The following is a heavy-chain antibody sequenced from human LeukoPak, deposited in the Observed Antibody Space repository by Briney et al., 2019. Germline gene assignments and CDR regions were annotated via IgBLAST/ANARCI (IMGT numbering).Heavy chain of an antibody. CDR3: ARDKTGYFDY. J-gene: IGHJ4*02. V-gene: IGHV3-7*04. CDR2: IKQDGSEK. CDR1: GLTFSRYS. Sequence: GGSLRLSCAASGLTFSRYSMTWVRQAPGKRLEWVANIKQDGSEKYYVDSVKGRFTISRDNAKNSLYLQMNSLRAEDTAVYYCARDKTGYFDYWGQGTLVTVSS. D-gene: IGHD1-1*01.